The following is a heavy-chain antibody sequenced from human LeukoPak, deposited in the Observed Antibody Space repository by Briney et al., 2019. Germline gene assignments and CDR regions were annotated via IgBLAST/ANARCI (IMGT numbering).Heavy chain of an antibody. CDR3: VRDSSYLDD. J-gene: IGHJ4*02. D-gene: IGHD2-2*01. V-gene: IGHV3-48*04. CDR2: ISSTSSTI. CDR1: GFTFSSYT. Sequence: GGSLRLSCAASGFTFSSYTMNWVRQAPGKGLEWVSFISSTSSTIYYADSVKGRFTISRDNAKNSLYLQLDSLRAEGTAIYYCVRDSSYLDDWGQGTLVTVSS.